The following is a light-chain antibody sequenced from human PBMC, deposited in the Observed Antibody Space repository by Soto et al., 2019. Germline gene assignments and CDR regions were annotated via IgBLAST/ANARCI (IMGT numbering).Light chain of an antibody. Sequence: DIVMTQSPLSLPVTPGEPASISCRSSQSLLHTNGYNFLVWYLQRPGQSPHLLIYLGSVRASGVPDRFSGSGSGTDFTLKISRVEAEDVGVYYCKQTLQTPQTFGQGTKVEIK. CDR1: QSLLHTNGYNF. V-gene: IGKV2-28*01. J-gene: IGKJ1*01. CDR3: KQTLQTPQT. CDR2: LGS.